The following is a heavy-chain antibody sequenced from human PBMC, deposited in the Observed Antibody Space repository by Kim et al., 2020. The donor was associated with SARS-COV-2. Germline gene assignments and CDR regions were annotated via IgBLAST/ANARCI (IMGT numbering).Heavy chain of an antibody. Sequence: GGSLRLSCAASGFTFDDYAMHWVRQAPGKGLEWVSLISGDGGSTYYADSVKGRFTISRDNSKNSLYLQMNSLRTEDTALYYCAKDPVPAAISDWFDPWGQGTLVTVSS. CDR2: ISGDGGST. D-gene: IGHD2-2*02. CDR3: AKDPVPAAISDWFDP. J-gene: IGHJ5*02. CDR1: GFTFDDYA. V-gene: IGHV3-43*02.